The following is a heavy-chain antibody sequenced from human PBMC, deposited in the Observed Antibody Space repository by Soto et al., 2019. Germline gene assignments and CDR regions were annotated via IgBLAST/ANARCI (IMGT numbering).Heavy chain of an antibody. J-gene: IGHJ6*01. V-gene: IGHV3-30-3*01. CDR1: GFTFSTYA. CDR2: VSYDGSNK. D-gene: IGHD3-3*01. Sequence: QVQLVESGGGVVQPGRSLRLSCAASGFTFSTYAMHWVRQAPGKGLEWVAVVSYDGSNKYYADSVKGRFTISRDNSKNTLYLQKESLRADDTAVYYCARNVPIYDFWSVYNVEDYCSGVDVWGQGTTVTVSS. CDR3: ARNVPIYDFWSVYNVEDYCSGVDV.